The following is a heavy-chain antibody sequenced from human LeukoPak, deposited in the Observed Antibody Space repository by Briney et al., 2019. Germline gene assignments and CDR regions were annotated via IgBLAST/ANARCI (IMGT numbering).Heavy chain of an antibody. CDR3: ARDQGYCSSTSCENYYYYGMDV. CDR1: GGSINSGGYS. CDR2: IYHSGST. Sequence: PSETLSLTCAVSGGSINSGGYSWSWIRQPPGKGLEWIGYIYHSGSTYYNPSLKSRVTISVDRSKNQFSLKLSSVTAADTAVYYCARDQGYCSSTSCENYYYYGMDVWGKGTTVTVSS. V-gene: IGHV4-30-2*01. D-gene: IGHD2-2*01. J-gene: IGHJ6*04.